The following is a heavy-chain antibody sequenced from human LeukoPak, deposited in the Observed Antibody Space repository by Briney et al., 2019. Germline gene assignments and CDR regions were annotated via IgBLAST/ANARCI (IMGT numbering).Heavy chain of an antibody. J-gene: IGHJ4*01. CDR2: IYYTGST. Sequence: SETLSLTCTVSGGSVSDYYWSWIRQSPGKGLEWIGYIYYTGSTSYNPSLRSRVTMSADTSKNQFSLKLSSVTAADTAVYYCAKSGGYGLIDYWGQGTLVTVSS. CDR1: GGSVSDYY. D-gene: IGHD6-25*01. V-gene: IGHV4-59*02. CDR3: AKSGGYGLIDY.